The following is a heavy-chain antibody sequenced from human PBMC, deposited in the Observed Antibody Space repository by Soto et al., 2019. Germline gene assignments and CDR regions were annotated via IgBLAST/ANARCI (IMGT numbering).Heavy chain of an antibody. CDR2: IDWDADK. J-gene: IGHJ4*02. V-gene: IGHV2-70*01. CDR1: GYSVRTPGMC. D-gene: IGHD2-2*01. Sequence: ESGPTLVNPTQTLTLTCTFSGYSVRTPGMCVSWIRQPPGKALEWLALIDWDADKYYSTSLKTRLTISKDTSKNQVVLTMTNMDPVDTATYYCALQYPGNPSHGRWGQGTLVTVSS. CDR3: ALQYPGNPSHGR.